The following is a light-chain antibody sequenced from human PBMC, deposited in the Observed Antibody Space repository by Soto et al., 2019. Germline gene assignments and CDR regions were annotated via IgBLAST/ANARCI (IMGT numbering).Light chain of an antibody. CDR3: SSYTSSSTYVV. V-gene: IGLV2-14*01. CDR2: DVS. CDR1: SSDVGGYNY. J-gene: IGLJ2*01. Sequence: QSVLTQPASVSGSPGQSTTISCTGTSSDVGGYNYVSWYQQHPGKAPKLMIYDVSNRPSGVSNRFSGSKSGNTASLTISGLQAEDEADYYCSSYTSSSTYVVFGGGTKVTFL.